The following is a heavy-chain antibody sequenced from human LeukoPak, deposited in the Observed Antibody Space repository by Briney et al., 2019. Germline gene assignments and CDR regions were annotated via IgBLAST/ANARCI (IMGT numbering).Heavy chain of an antibody. J-gene: IGHJ4*02. V-gene: IGHV4-31*03. CDR3: ARPLWSGDVHFDY. D-gene: IGHD3-3*01. Sequence: SETLSLTCTVSGDSISYGGYYWSWIRQHPGKGLEWIGYIYYRGDTHYNPSLRSRVTISVDTSKNQFSLKLNSVTAADTALYYCARPLWSGDVHFDYWGQGTLVTVSS. CDR2: IYYRGDT. CDR1: GDSISYGGYY.